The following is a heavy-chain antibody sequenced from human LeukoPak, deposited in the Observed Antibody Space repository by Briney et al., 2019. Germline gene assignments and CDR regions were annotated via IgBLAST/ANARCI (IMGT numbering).Heavy chain of an antibody. J-gene: IGHJ4*02. Sequence: ASVKVSCKASGGTFSSYAISWVRQAPGQGLEWMGGIIPIFGTANYAQKFQGRVTITADKSTSTAYMDLASLRSDDTAVYYCTIFGYCNSSSCLGDHWGQGTLVTVSS. CDR1: GGTFSSYA. D-gene: IGHD2-2*01. V-gene: IGHV1-69*06. CDR3: TIFGYCNSSSCLGDH. CDR2: IIPIFGTA.